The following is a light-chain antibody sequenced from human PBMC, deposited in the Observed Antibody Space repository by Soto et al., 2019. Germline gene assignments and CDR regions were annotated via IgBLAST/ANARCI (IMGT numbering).Light chain of an antibody. CDR1: QSISTW. CDR2: KAS. J-gene: IGKJ1*01. V-gene: IGKV1-5*03. CDR3: QQYNSYSPT. Sequence: IQMTQPPSTLSASIGDRVTITCRASQSISTWLAWYQQEPGKAPKLLIHKASSLQSGVPSRFSGSGSGTDFTLTISSLHPDDFATYYCQQYNSYSPTLGQGTNVDIK.